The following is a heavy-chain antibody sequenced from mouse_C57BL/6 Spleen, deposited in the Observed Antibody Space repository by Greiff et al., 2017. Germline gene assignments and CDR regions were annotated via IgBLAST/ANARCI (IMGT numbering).Heavy chain of an antibody. V-gene: IGHV3-6*01. CDR1: GYSITSGYY. D-gene: IGHD2-13*01. CDR3: ARDLTYFDY. Sequence: EVKLQESGPGLVKPSQSLSLTCSVTGYSITSGYYWNWIRQFPGNKLEWMGYISYDGSNNYNPSLKNRISITRDTSKNQFFLKLNSVTTEDTATYYCARDLTYFDYWGQGTTLTVSS. J-gene: IGHJ2*01. CDR2: ISYDGSN.